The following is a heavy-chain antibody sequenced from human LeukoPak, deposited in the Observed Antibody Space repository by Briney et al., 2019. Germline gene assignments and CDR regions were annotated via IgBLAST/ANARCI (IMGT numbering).Heavy chain of an antibody. Sequence: PSETLSLTCTVSGGSISSSSYYWGWIRQPPGKGLEWIGSIYYSGSTYYNPSLKSRVTISVDTSKNQFSLKLSSVTAADTAVYYCAGYKLERRAFDIWGQGTMVTVSS. J-gene: IGHJ3*02. CDR2: IYYSGST. D-gene: IGHD1-1*01. V-gene: IGHV4-39*01. CDR1: GGSISSSSYY. CDR3: AGYKLERRAFDI.